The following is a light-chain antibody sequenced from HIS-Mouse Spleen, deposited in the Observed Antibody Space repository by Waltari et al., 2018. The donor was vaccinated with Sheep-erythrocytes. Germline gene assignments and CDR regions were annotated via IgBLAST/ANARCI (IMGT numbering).Light chain of an antibody. CDR1: SGINVGTYR. J-gene: IGLJ2*01. CDR2: YKSDSDK. Sequence: QAVLTQPSSLSASPGASASLTCTLRSGINVGTYRIYWYQQKPGSPPQYLLRYKSDSDKQQGLGVPSRFSGSKDASANAGILLISGLQSEDEAEYYCCSYAGSYTLVFGGGTKLTVL. V-gene: IGLV5-45*03. CDR3: CSYAGSYTLV.